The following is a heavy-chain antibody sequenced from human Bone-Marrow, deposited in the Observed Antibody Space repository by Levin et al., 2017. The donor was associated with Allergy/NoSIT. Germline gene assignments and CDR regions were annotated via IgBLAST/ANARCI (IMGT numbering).Heavy chain of an antibody. Sequence: GGSLRLSCKASGFTFGSAAIHWVRQAPGQRLEWIGWIAFGTGNTRFEQRFQERVTFIRDMSTSTAFMEVSSLTFEDTAVYYCATDRVGGLAPWGQGALVTVSS. CDR1: GFTFGSAA. V-gene: IGHV1-58*02. CDR2: IAFGTGNT. CDR3: ATDRVGGLAP. J-gene: IGHJ5*02. D-gene: IGHD1-26*01.